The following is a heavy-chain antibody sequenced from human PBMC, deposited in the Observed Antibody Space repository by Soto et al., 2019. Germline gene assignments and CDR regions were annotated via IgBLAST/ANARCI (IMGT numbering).Heavy chain of an antibody. Sequence: ASVKVSCKASGYTFTSYAMHWVRQAPGQRLEWMGWINAGNGNTKYLQKFQGRVTITRDTSANTAYMELSSLRSEDTAVYYCAREHQSYYGSGSYPHYYYYGMDVWGQGTTVTVSS. CDR3: AREHQSYYGSGSYPHYYYYGMDV. V-gene: IGHV1-3*01. CDR2: INAGNGNT. CDR1: GYTFTSYA. D-gene: IGHD3-10*01. J-gene: IGHJ6*02.